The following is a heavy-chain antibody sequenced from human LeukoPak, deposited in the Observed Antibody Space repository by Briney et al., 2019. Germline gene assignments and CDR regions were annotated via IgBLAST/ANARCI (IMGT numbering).Heavy chain of an antibody. CDR3: ARRIAVAGTSKYNWFDP. CDR1: GGTFSSYA. J-gene: IGHJ5*02. CDR2: IIPIFCTA. D-gene: IGHD6-19*01. Sequence: ASVKVSCKASGGTFSSYAISWVRQAPGQGLEWMGGIIPIFCTANYAQKFQGRVTITADKSTSTAYMELSSLRSEDTAVYYCARRIAVAGTSKYNWFDPWGQGTMVTVSS. V-gene: IGHV1-69*06.